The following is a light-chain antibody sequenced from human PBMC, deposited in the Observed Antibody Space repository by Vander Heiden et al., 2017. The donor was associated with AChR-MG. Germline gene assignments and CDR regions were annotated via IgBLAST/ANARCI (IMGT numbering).Light chain of an antibody. CDR1: QSLLHSNRYTY. CDR2: LGS. Sequence: DIVMTQSPLSLTVTPGEPASISCRSSQSLLHSNRYTYLDWYLQKPGQSPQLLIYLGSNRASGVPDRFSGSGSGTDFTLKISRVEAEDVGVYYCMQALQSRATFGPGTKVEIK. V-gene: IGKV2-28*01. J-gene: IGKJ3*01. CDR3: MQALQSRAT.